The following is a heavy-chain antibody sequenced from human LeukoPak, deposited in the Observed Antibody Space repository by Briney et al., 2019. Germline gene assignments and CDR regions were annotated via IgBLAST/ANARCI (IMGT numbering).Heavy chain of an antibody. CDR2: TSGSGGST. CDR3: AKDLYYDFWSGYPGGY. D-gene: IGHD3-3*01. V-gene: IGHV3-23*01. J-gene: IGHJ4*02. CDR1: GFAFSSYA. Sequence: PGGSLRLSCAASGFAFSSYAMSWVRQAPGKGLEWVSATSGSGGSTYYADSVKGRFTISRDNSKNTLYLQMNSLRAEDTAVYYCAKDLYYDFWSGYPGGYWGQGTLVTVSS.